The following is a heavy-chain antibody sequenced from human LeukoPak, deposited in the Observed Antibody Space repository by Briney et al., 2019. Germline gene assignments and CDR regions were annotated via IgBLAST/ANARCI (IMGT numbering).Heavy chain of an antibody. V-gene: IGHV4-39*01. J-gene: IGHJ3*02. CDR2: IYYSGST. Sequence: SETLSLTCTVSGGSISSSSYYWGWIRQPPGKGLEWIGSIYYSGSTYYNPSLKSRVTISVDTSKNQFSLKLSSVTAADTAVYYCARHGAVAAPGAFDIWGQGTMVTVSS. CDR3: ARHGAVAAPGAFDI. D-gene: IGHD6-19*01. CDR1: GGSISSSSYY.